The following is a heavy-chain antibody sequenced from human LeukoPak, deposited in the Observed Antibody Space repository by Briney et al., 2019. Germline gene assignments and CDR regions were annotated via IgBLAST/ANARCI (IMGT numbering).Heavy chain of an antibody. CDR3: ARGGKVAAGYYYYYYYMDV. CDR1: GGSFSGYY. D-gene: IGHD6-13*01. J-gene: IGHJ6*03. Sequence: SETLSLTCAVYGGSFSGYYWSWIRQPPGKGLEWIGEINHSGSTNYNPSLKSRVTISVDTSKNQFSLKLSSVTAADTAVYYCARGGKVAAGYYYYYYYMDVWGKGTTVTVSS. V-gene: IGHV4-34*01. CDR2: INHSGST.